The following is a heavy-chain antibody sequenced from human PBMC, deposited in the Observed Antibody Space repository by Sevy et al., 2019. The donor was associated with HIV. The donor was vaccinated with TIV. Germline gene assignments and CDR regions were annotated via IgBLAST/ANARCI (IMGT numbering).Heavy chain of an antibody. V-gene: IGHV1-18*01. D-gene: IGHD2-2*01. CDR1: GYTFTSYG. Sequence: ASVKVSCKASGYTFTSYGISWVRQAPGQGLEWMGWISAYNGNTNYAQKLQGRVTMTTDTSTSTAYMELRSLRSDDTAVYDCARLGYCSSTSCSVGYYYYGMDVWGQGTTVTVSS. CDR3: ARLGYCSSTSCSVGYYYYGMDV. CDR2: ISAYNGNT. J-gene: IGHJ6*02.